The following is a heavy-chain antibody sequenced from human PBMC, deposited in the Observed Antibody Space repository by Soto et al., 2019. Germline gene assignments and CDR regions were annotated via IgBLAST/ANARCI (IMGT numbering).Heavy chain of an antibody. CDR1: GFNFNSYT. CDR2: ISSSGYI. CDR3: ARDCSGGSCYPGMDV. Sequence: GGSLRLSFAASGFNFNSYTINWVRQAPGKRLEWLSSISSSGYIFSTDSVRGRFTISRDNAKNSVYLQINSLRAEDTAVYFCARDCSGGSCYPGMDVWG. D-gene: IGHD2-15*01. J-gene: IGHJ6*02. V-gene: IGHV3-21*01.